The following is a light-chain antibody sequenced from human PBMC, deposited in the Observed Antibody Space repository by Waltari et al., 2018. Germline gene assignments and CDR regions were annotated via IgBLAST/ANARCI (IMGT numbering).Light chain of an antibody. CDR3: QVWDSDTDQVV. V-gene: IGLV3-21*02. CDR2: DDS. CDR1: NIGFKS. J-gene: IGLJ2*01. Sequence: SYVLTQPPSVSVAPGQTARITCGGNNIGFKSVHWYRQKPGQAPVLVVYDDSERPSGIPERCSGSNSGSTAILTISRVEAGDEADYCCQVWDSDTDQVVFGGGTKLTVL.